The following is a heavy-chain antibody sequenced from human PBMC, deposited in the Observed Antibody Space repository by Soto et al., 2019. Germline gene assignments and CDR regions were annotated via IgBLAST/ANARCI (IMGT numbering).Heavy chain of an antibody. CDR1: GFTFSQYG. V-gene: IGHV3-33*01. CDR2: IWWDGSEE. CDR3: ARDRRASSSWYGNFDY. Sequence: QVQLVESGGGVVQPGRSLKLSCAASGFTFSQYGMHWVRQAPGKGLEWVAVIWWDGSEEYYAESVKGRFSISRDNSQNTVFLQMNSLRVEDTALYYCARDRRASSSWYGNFDYWGQGALVTVSS. D-gene: IGHD6-13*01. J-gene: IGHJ4*02.